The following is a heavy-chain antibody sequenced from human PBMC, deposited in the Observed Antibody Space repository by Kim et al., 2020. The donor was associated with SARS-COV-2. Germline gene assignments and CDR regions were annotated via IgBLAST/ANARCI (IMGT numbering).Heavy chain of an antibody. CDR1: GFTVSADH. Sequence: GGSLRLSCAASGFTVSADHMSWVLQAPGKGLEWVSLLFSDSRTFYADSVKGRFTISRDDSRNTVYLEMNSLRPEDTAAYYCARHDWFDPWGHGNQVTVSS. CDR2: LFSDSRT. J-gene: IGHJ5*02. V-gene: IGHV3-53*01. CDR3: ARHDWFDP.